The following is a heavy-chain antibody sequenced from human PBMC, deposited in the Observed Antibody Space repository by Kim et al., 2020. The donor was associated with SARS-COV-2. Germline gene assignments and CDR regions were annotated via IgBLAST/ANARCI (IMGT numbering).Heavy chain of an antibody. CDR1: GFTFSSYS. V-gene: IGHV3-21*01. J-gene: IGHJ5*02. Sequence: GGSLRLSCAASGFTFSSYSMNWVRQAPGKGLEWVSSISSSSSYIYYADSVKGRFTISRDNAKNSLYLQMNSLRAEDTAVYYCARVSNTYCSSTSCPPAKGFDPWGQGTLVTVSS. CDR2: ISSSSSYI. CDR3: ARVSNTYCSSTSCPPAKGFDP. D-gene: IGHD2-2*01.